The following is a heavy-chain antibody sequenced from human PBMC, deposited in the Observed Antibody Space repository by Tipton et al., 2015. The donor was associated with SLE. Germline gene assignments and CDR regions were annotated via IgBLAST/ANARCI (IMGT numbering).Heavy chain of an antibody. Sequence: TLSLICNVSGGSISSSDYYSVWIRQAPGKGVEWIVSIYYSGTTYYNPSLRSRGSISVDTSKNQFSLKLTSVTAADTAVYYCARGGVGGYDYFDYWGQGTLVTVSS. CDR2: IYYSGTT. CDR1: GGSISSSDYY. V-gene: IGHV4-39*07. CDR3: ARGGVGGYDYFDY. J-gene: IGHJ4*02. D-gene: IGHD5-12*01.